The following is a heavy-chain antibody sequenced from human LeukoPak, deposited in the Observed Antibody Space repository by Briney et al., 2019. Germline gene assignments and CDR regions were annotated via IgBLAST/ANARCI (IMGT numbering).Heavy chain of an antibody. CDR2: ISAYNGNT. V-gene: IGHV1-18*01. Sequence: ASVKVSCKASGYTFTIYGISWVRQAPGQGLEWMGWISAYNGNTNYAQKLQGRVTMTTDTSTSTAYMELRSLRSDDTAVYYCARAPPRYYDILTGYYSHYYYGMDVWGQGTTVTVSS. D-gene: IGHD3-9*01. J-gene: IGHJ6*02. CDR1: GYTFTIYG. CDR3: ARAPPRYYDILTGYYSHYYYGMDV.